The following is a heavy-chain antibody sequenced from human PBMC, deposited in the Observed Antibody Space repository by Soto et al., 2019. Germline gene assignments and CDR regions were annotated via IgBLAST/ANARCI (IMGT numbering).Heavy chain of an antibody. D-gene: IGHD3-16*02. J-gene: IGHJ6*02. CDR1: GDTISTGGYT. V-gene: IGHV4-30-2*01. CDR2: TYHSGNP. Sequence: PSETLSLTCDISGDTISTGGYTWAWIRQPPGKALEWIGHTYHSGNPYYNPSLKSRVIISVDRSKNQFSLKVRSVTAADTAVYYCPRGLFTFGGVIAGYYYYGMDVWGQGTTVSFSS. CDR3: PRGLFTFGGVIAGYYYYGMDV.